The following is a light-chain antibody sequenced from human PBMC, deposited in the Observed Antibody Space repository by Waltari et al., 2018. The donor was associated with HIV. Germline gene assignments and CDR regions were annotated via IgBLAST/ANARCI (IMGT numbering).Light chain of an antibody. V-gene: IGKV1-6*02. J-gene: IGKJ1*01. Sequence: AVQMTQSPSSVSGSLGGRVTISCRASQGIRNDLSWFQMKPGGAPKLLIYASTILQTGVPPRFSGSVSGTDFTLTISNLQSEDFATYFCLQDFEYPWTFGQGTTVE. CDR3: LQDFEYPWT. CDR1: QGIRND. CDR2: AST.